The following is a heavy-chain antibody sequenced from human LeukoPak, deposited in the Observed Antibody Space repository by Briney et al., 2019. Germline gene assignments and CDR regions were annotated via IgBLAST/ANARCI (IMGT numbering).Heavy chain of an antibody. J-gene: IGHJ6*03. Sequence: GGSLRLSCAASGFTFSSYWMHWVRQAPGKGLVWVSRINGDGSSTRYADSVKGRFTISRDNAKNTLYLQMNSLRAEDTAVYYCATGSGSPYYYYYCYMDVWGKGTTVTVSS. D-gene: IGHD3-10*01. CDR3: ATGSGSPYYYYYCYMDV. CDR1: GFTFSSYW. CDR2: INGDGSST. V-gene: IGHV3-74*01.